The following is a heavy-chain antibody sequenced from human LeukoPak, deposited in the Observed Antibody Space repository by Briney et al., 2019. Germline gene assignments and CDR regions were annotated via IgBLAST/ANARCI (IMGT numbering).Heavy chain of an antibody. CDR2: INNSGTNT. V-gene: IGHV3-23*01. J-gene: IGHJ4*02. Sequence: PRGSLRPSWPFAVFILTSVATRWVRQAPGKGLEWVSTINNSGTNTYYADSVKGRFSISTDNSKNTVSLQMNSLRADDTGLYYCAKDSGSTGWGCFDYWGQGTLVTVSS. D-gene: IGHD6-19*01. CDR3: AKDSGSTGWGCFDY. CDR1: VFILTSVA.